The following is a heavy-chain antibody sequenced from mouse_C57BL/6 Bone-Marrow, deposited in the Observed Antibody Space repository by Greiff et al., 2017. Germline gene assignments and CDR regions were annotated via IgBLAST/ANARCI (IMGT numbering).Heavy chain of an antibody. V-gene: IGHV1-52*01. Sequence: QVQLQQPGAELVRPGSSVKLSCKASGYTFTSYWMHWVKQRPIQGLEWIGTIDPSDSETHYNKKFQDKATLTVDKSSSTAYMQLSGLTSEVSAVYYCASDRYYYGSSLWYFDVWGTGTTVTVSS. CDR1: GYTFTSYW. J-gene: IGHJ1*03. CDR2: IDPSDSET. D-gene: IGHD1-1*01. CDR3: ASDRYYYGSSLWYFDV.